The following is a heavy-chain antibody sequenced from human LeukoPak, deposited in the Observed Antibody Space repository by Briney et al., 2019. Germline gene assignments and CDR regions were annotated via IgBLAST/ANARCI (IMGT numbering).Heavy chain of an antibody. CDR3: ARDAFSYYYDSSGYYTD. Sequence: ASVTVSCKASGYTFTGYYMHWVRQAPGQGLEWMGRINPNRGGTNYAQKFQGRVTMTRDTSISTAYMELSRLRSDDTAVYYCARDAFSYYYDSSGYYTDWGQGTLVTVSS. V-gene: IGHV1-2*06. J-gene: IGHJ4*02. D-gene: IGHD3-22*01. CDR2: INPNRGGT. CDR1: GYTFTGYY.